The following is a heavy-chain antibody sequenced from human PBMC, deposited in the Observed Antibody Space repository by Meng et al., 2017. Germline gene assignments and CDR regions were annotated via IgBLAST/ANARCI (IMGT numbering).Heavy chain of an antibody. CDR1: GGSFSGYY. V-gene: IGHV4-34*01. CDR3: ARAKEQVLLWFGPRGHYGMDV. Sequence: SETLSLTFAVYGGSFSGYYWSWIRQPPGKGLEWIGEINHSGSTNYNPSLKSRVTISVDTSKNQFSLKLSSVTAADTAVYYCARAKEQVLLWFGPRGHYGMDVWGQGTTVTVSS. D-gene: IGHD3-10*01. CDR2: INHSGST. J-gene: IGHJ6*02.